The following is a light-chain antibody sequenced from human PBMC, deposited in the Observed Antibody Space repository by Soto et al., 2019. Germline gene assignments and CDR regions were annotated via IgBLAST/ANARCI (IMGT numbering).Light chain of an antibody. Sequence: DIQMTQSASTLSASVGDRVTINYRASQSISSWLAWYQQKPGKAPKLLIYDASSLESGVPSRFSGSGSGTEFTLTISSLQPDDFATYYCQQYNSYPWTFGQGTKVDIK. CDR3: QQYNSYPWT. V-gene: IGKV1-5*01. CDR2: DAS. CDR1: QSISSW. J-gene: IGKJ1*01.